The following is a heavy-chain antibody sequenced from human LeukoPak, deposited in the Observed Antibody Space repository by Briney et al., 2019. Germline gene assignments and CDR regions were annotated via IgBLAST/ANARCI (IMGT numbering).Heavy chain of an antibody. J-gene: IGHJ4*02. CDR3: ARDASNSSGWRAYFDY. D-gene: IGHD6-19*01. Sequence: ASVKVSCKASGYTFTRYGISWVRQAPGQGLEWMGWISTYNGDKKYAQKLQGRVTMTTDTSTSTAYMELRSLRSDDTAVYYCARDASNSSGWRAYFDYWGQGTLVTVSS. CDR2: ISTYNGDK. CDR1: GYTFTRYG. V-gene: IGHV1-18*01.